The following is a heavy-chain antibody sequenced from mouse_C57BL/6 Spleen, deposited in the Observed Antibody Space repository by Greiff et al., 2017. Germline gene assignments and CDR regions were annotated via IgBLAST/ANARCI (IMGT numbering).Heavy chain of an antibody. CDR2: IYPGSGST. V-gene: IGHV1-55*01. Sequence: QVQLQQPGAELVKPGASVKMSCKASGYTFTSYWITWVKQRPGQGLEWIGDIYPGSGSTNYNEKFKSKATLTVATSSSTAYMQLSSLTSEDSAVYYCARKGLYPFDYWGQGTTLTVSS. J-gene: IGHJ2*01. CDR1: GYTFTSYW. CDR3: ARKGLYPFDY. D-gene: IGHD3-3*01.